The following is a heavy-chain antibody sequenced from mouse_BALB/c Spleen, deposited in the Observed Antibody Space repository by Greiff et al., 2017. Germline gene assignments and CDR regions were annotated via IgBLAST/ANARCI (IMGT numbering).Heavy chain of an antibody. J-gene: IGHJ4*01. V-gene: IGHV14-3*02. D-gene: IGHD1-1*01. CDR3: ARRHYGSSSYYYAMDY. Sequence: VQLQQSGAELVKPGASVKLSCTASGFNIKDTYMHWVKQRPEQGLEWIGRIDPANGNTKYDPKFQGKATITADTSSNTAYLQLSSLTSEDTAVYYCARRHYGSSSYYYAMDYWGQGTSVTVSS. CDR1: GFNIKDTY. CDR2: IDPANGNT.